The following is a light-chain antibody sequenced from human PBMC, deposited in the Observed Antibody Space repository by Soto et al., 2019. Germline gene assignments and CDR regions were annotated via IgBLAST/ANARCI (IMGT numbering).Light chain of an antibody. CDR2: GAS. J-gene: IGKJ1*01. CDR3: QLRSNWPWT. V-gene: IGKV3-11*01. Sequence: IVITKAPSTVALAQRERTSVSCRASQSISRYLAWYQQKPGQGPRLLIYGASSRATGTPDRFSGSGSGTDFTLTINRLEPEDFATYHCQLRSNWPWTCGQGTKVDIK. CDR1: QSISRY.